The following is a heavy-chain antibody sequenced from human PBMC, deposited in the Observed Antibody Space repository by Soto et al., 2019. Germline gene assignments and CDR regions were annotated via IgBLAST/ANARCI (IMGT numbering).Heavy chain of an antibody. CDR3: AKVDGRSGGSCYIEDSRCWYYYGMDV. J-gene: IGHJ6*02. Sequence: QVQLVESGGGVVQPGWSLRLSCAASGFTFSSYGMHWVRQAPGKGLEWVAVISYDGSNKYYADSVKGRFTISRDNSKNTLYLQMNSLRAEDTAVYYCAKVDGRSGGSCYIEDSRCWYYYGMDVWGQGTTVTVSS. CDR2: ISYDGSNK. CDR1: GFTFSSYG. D-gene: IGHD2-15*01. V-gene: IGHV3-30*18.